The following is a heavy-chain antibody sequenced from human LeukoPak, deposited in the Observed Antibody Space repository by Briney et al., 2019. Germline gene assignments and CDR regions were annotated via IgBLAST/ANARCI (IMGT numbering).Heavy chain of an antibody. J-gene: IGHJ3*02. CDR2: ISAYNGNT. CDR3: ARVGNVRITIFGVVTNRDAFDT. CDR1: GYTFTSYG. D-gene: IGHD3-3*01. Sequence: GASVKVSCKASGYTFTSYGISWVRQAPGQGLEWMGWISAYNGNTNYAQKLQGRVTMTTDTSTSTAYMELRSLRSDDTAVYYCARVGNVRITIFGVVTNRDAFDTWGQGTMVTVSS. V-gene: IGHV1-18*01.